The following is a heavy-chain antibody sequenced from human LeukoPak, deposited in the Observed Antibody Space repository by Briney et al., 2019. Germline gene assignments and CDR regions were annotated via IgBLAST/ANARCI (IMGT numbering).Heavy chain of an antibody. D-gene: IGHD6-19*01. Sequence: ASVKASCKASGYTFTSYGISWVRQAPGQGLEWMGWISAYNGNTNYAQKLQGRVTMTTDTSTSTAYMELRSLRSDDTAVYYCAKLRSLSSGWYVADYWGQGTLVTVSS. CDR1: GYTFTSYG. CDR3: AKLRSLSSGWYVADY. J-gene: IGHJ4*02. CDR2: ISAYNGNT. V-gene: IGHV1-18*01.